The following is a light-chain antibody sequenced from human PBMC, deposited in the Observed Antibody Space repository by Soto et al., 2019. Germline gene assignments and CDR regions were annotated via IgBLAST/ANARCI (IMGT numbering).Light chain of an antibody. J-gene: IGKJ1*01. CDR3: QQYNSYSTWT. V-gene: IGKV1-5*01. CDR2: DAS. Sequence: DIHMTQSPSTLSASVGDRVTITCRASQGISSWLAWYQQKPGKAPKLLIYDASSLESGVPSRFSGSGSGTEFTLTISSLQPDDFATYYCQQYNSYSTWTFGQGTKVDIK. CDR1: QGISSW.